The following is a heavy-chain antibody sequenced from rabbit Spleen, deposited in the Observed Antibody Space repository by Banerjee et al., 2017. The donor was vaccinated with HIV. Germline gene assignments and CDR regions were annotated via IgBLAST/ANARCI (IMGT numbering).Heavy chain of an antibody. J-gene: IGHJ4*01. CDR3: ARNANGGWDL. CDR1: GIDLMSIA. Sequence: QELVESGGGLVQAGESLKLSCKASGIDLMSIAMSWVRQAPGKGLEWVGDIYPVFGITNYANWVKGRFTISSDNAQNTVDLQMNSLTPADTATYFCARNANGGWDLWGPGTLVTVS. V-gene: IGHV1S7*01. D-gene: IGHD4-1*01. CDR2: IYPVFGIT.